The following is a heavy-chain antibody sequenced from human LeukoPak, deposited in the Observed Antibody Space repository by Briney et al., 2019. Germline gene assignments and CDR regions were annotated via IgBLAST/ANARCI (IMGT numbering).Heavy chain of an antibody. CDR1: GFTLSDYY. Sequence: AGGSLRLSCAASGFTLSDYYMSWIRQAPGKGLEWVSYISSSGTTIYYADSVKGRFAISRDNAKNSLYLQMNSLRAEDTAVYYCARRRDFIDYWGQGTLVTVSS. D-gene: IGHD3/OR15-3a*01. CDR3: ARRRDFIDY. J-gene: IGHJ4*02. V-gene: IGHV3-11*01. CDR2: ISSSGTTI.